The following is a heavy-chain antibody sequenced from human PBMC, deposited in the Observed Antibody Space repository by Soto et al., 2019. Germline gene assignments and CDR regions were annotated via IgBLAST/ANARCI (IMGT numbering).Heavy chain of an antibody. CDR2: INPNSVGT. J-gene: IGHJ3*02. V-gene: IGHV1-2*02. CDR3: AREPMVRAAHGFDI. Sequence: ASVKVSCKASGYTFTGHYMHWLRQSPGQGLEWMGWINPNSVGTNYAQKFQGRVTMTRDTSISTAYMKLSRLRSDDTAVYYCAREPMVRAAHGFDIWGQGTMVTVSS. CDR1: GYTFTGHY. D-gene: IGHD3-10*01.